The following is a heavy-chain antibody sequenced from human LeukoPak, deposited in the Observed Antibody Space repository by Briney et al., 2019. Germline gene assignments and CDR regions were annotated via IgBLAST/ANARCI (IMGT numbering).Heavy chain of an antibody. Sequence: PGGSLRLSCAASGFTFDDYAMHWVRHAPGKGLEWVSLISGDGGSTYYAYSVKGRFTISRDNSKNSLYLQMNSQRTEDTALYYCARSPGSYGNYFDYWGQGTLVTVSS. D-gene: IGHD1-26*01. CDR3: ARSPGSYGNYFDY. V-gene: IGHV3-43*02. CDR2: ISGDGGST. J-gene: IGHJ4*02. CDR1: GFTFDDYA.